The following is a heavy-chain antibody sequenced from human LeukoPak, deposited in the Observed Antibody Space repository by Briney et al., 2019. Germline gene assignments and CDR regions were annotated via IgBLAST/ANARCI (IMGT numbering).Heavy chain of an antibody. CDR3: AKAPQWLVSPHYFDY. CDR1: GFTFSSYA. V-gene: IGHV3-23*01. D-gene: IGHD6-19*01. CDR2: ISGSGGSR. Sequence: GGSLRLSCAAFGFTFSSYAMSWVRQAPGKGLEWVSGISGSGGSRYYADSVKGRFTISRDNSKTTVYLQMNSLRAEDTAVYYCAKAPQWLVSPHYFDYWGQGTLVTVSS. J-gene: IGHJ4*02.